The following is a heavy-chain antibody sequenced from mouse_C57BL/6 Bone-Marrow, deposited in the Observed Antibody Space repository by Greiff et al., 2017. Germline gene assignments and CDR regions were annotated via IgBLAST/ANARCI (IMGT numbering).Heavy chain of an antibody. Sequence: VQLQQSGAELVKPGASVKMSCKASGYTFTSYWITWVKQRPGQGLEWIGDIYPGSGSTNYNEKFKSKATLTVDTSPRTAYMQLSSLTSEDAAVYYCARSHDYPWFAYWGQGTLVTVSA. CDR2: IYPGSGST. V-gene: IGHV1-55*01. D-gene: IGHD2-4*01. CDR1: GYTFTSYW. CDR3: ARSHDYPWFAY. J-gene: IGHJ3*01.